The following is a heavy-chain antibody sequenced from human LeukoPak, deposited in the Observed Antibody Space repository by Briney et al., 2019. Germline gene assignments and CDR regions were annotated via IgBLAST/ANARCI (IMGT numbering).Heavy chain of an antibody. CDR3: ASALKYNSGSHIWFDP. D-gene: IGHD1-26*01. CDR2: IIPIFGTA. CDR1: GYTFISYG. Sequence: SVKVSCKASGYTFISYGISWVRQAPGQGLEWMGGIIPIFGTANYAQKFQGRVTITADESTSTAYMELSSLRSEDTAVYYCASALKYNSGSHIWFDPWGQGTLVTVSS. V-gene: IGHV1-69*13. J-gene: IGHJ5*02.